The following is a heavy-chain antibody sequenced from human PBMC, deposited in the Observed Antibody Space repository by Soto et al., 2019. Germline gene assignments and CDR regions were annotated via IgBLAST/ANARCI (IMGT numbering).Heavy chain of an antibody. CDR1: GFTFSTYA. Sequence: PGGSLRLSCGVSGFTFSTYAMSWVRQAPGKGLEWVSAISGSGNKTFYADSVKGRFTISRDNSKNTLHLDMSSLRVEDTAVYYCVRGVRLHFDLWGQGTLVTVSS. J-gene: IGHJ4*02. CDR2: ISGSGNKT. CDR3: VRGVRLHFDL. V-gene: IGHV3-23*01.